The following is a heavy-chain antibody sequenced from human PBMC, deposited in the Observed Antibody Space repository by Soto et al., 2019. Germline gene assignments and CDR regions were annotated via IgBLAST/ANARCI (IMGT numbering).Heavy chain of an antibody. CDR2: MNPNSGNT. Sequence: QVQLVQSGAEVKKPGASVKVSCKASGYTFTSYDINWVRQATGQGLEWMGWMNPNSGNTGYAQKFQGRVTMTRNTSISTAYMELSRLRSEDTAVYYCARVSHYYYYYGMDVWGQGTTVTVSS. CDR1: GYTFTSYD. V-gene: IGHV1-8*01. CDR3: ARVSHYYYYYGMDV. D-gene: IGHD2-21*02. J-gene: IGHJ6*02.